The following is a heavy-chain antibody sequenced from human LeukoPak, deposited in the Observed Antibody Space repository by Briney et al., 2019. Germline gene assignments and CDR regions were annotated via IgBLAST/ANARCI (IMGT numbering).Heavy chain of an antibody. CDR1: GFTFSSDW. V-gene: IGHV3-74*01. CDR3: ARAKKGFGVVTLYYLDY. D-gene: IGHD3-3*01. J-gene: IGHJ4*02. CDR2: IKSDGSST. Sequence: GGSLRLSCAASGFTFSSDWMHWVRQAPGKGLVWVSRIKSDGSSTDYADSVKGRFTISRDNAKSTLYLQMNSLRAEDTAVYYCARAKKGFGVVTLYYLDYWGQGTLVTVSS.